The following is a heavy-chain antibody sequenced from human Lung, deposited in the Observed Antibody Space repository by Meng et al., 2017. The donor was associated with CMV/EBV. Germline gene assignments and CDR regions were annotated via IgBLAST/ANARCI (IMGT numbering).Heavy chain of an antibody. CDR3: AREDYHDSTSYQDFDY. CDR2: INPNSGGT. CDR1: GYTFSDYY. Sequence: SXXVSXKVSGYTFSDYYMHWVRQAPGQGLEWMGWINPNSGGTNYAQKFQGRVTMTRDTSISTAYMELSRLRSDDTAVYYCAREDYHDSTSYQDFDYWGHGTLVTVSS. V-gene: IGHV1-2*02. J-gene: IGHJ4*01. D-gene: IGHD3-22*01.